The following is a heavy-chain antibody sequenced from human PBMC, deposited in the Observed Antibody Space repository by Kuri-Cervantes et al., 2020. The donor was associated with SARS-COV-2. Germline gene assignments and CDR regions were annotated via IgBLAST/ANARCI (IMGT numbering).Heavy chain of an antibody. CDR3: ASGYCSSPSCYPPRGGYYYYYGMDV. V-gene: IGHV3-23*01. J-gene: IGHJ6*02. CDR1: GFTFSSYA. D-gene: IGHD2-2*01. CDR2: ISGSGGST. Sequence: GESLKISCAASGFTFSSYAMSWVRQAPGKGLEWVSAISGSGGSTYYADSVKGRFTISRDNSKNTLYLQMNSLRAEDTAVYYCASGYCSSPSCYPPRGGYYYYYGMDVWGQGTTVTVSS.